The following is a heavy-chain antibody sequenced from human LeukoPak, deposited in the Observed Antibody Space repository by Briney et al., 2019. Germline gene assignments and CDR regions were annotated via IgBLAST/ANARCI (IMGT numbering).Heavy chain of an antibody. CDR3: ARGVGNYDFWSGYYLNWFDP. D-gene: IGHD3-3*01. V-gene: IGHV4-34*01. Sequence: SVTLSLTCAVYGGSFSGYYWSWIRQPPGKGLEWIGEINHSGSTNYNPSLKSRVTISVDTSKNQFSLKLSSVTAADTAVYYCARGVGNYDFWSGYYLNWFDPWGQGTLVTVSS. CDR2: INHSGST. CDR1: GGSFSGYY. J-gene: IGHJ5*02.